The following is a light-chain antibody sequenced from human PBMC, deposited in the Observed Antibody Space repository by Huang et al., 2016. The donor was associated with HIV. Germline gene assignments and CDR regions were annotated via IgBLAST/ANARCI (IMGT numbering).Light chain of an antibody. CDR3: QQYDNWPLT. Sequence: ERVMTQSPATLSVAPGERVTLSCRASHSVSSNLAWYQQKPGQAPRLLIHGASTRAPGLPAMFSGSGSGTEFTLAISSLQSEDSGVYFCQQYDNWPLTFGQGTRLEIK. V-gene: IGKV3-15*01. CDR1: HSVSSN. J-gene: IGKJ5*01. CDR2: GAS.